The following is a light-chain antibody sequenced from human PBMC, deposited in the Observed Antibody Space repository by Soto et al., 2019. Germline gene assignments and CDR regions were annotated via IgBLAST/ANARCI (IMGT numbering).Light chain of an antibody. CDR2: VGTGGIVG. V-gene: IGLV9-49*01. Sequence: QPVLTQPPSASASLGASVTLTCTLSSGYSNYKVDWYQQRPGKGPRFVMRVGTGGIVGSKGDGIPDRFSVLGSGLNRYLTIKNIQEEDESDYHCGADHSSGRVFGGGTKLTVL. CDR1: SGYSNYK. J-gene: IGLJ3*02. CDR3: GADHSSGRV.